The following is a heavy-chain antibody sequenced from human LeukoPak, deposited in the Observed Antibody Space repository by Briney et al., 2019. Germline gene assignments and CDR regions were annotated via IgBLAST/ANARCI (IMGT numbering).Heavy chain of an antibody. CDR1: GGSFSGYY. Sequence: SETLSLTCAVYGGSFSGYYWSWIRQPPGKGLEWIGEINHSGSTNYNPSLKSRVTISVDTSKNQFSLKLSSVTAADTAVYYCARVGRWLYYYMDVWGKGTTVTVSS. D-gene: IGHD5-24*01. CDR2: INHSGST. J-gene: IGHJ6*03. V-gene: IGHV4-34*01. CDR3: ARVGRWLYYYMDV.